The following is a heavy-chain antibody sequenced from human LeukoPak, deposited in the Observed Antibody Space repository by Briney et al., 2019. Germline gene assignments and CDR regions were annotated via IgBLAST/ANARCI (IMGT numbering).Heavy chain of an antibody. CDR3: AREGDYDILTGYYFIDS. D-gene: IGHD3-9*01. Sequence: KPSGTLSLTCAVSGGSISSNNWWSWVRQPPGKGLEWIGEIYHSGDTNYNPSLKSRVTISVDWSKNHFSLKLSSVTAADTAVYYCAREGDYDILTGYYFIDSWGQGTLVTVSS. J-gene: IGHJ4*02. V-gene: IGHV4-4*02. CDR1: GGSISSNNW. CDR2: IYHSGDT.